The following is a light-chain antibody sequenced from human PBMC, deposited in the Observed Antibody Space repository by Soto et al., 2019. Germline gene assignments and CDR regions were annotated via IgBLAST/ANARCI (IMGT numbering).Light chain of an antibody. CDR2: AAS. Sequence: DLQMTQSPSSLSASVGDRVTITCRASESINRHLNWYQQKPGKAPKLLIYAASSLQNGVPSRFSGSGSGTDFTLTISNLQPEDFATYYWQQSYSTLSITFGQGTRLEIK. V-gene: IGKV1-39*01. J-gene: IGKJ5*01. CDR3: QQSYSTLSIT. CDR1: ESINRH.